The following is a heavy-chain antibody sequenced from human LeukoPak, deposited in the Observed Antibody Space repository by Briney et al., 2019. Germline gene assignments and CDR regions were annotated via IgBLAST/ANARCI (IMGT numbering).Heavy chain of an antibody. D-gene: IGHD2-15*01. CDR2: FYYTGDT. CDR3: ARLLPYCSEGICYFWEYFDS. Sequence: SETLSLTCSVSGGSITSSTYSWGWIRQPPGKGLXWIGSFYYTGDTYYGPSLKSRVTISVDSSKNHFSLNLPSLTAADTAVYYCARLLPYCSEGICYFWEYFDSWGQGTLVTVSS. J-gene: IGHJ4*02. CDR1: GGSITSSTYS. V-gene: IGHV4-39*02.